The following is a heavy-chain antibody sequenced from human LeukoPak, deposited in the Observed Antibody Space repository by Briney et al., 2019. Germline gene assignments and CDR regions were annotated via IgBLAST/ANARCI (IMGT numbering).Heavy chain of an antibody. CDR1: GDSINSGDYY. Sequence: PSETLSLTCSVSGDSINSGDYYWVWIRQPPGKGLEGIGSVYYNGNRYYKPSLKSRVTMSIDTSKNQFSLKLSSVTAADTAVYYCARGLIVVVVADTAQWFDPWGQGTLVTVSS. CDR3: ARGLIVVVVADTAQWFDP. V-gene: IGHV4-39*07. D-gene: IGHD2-15*01. CDR2: VYYNGNR. J-gene: IGHJ5*02.